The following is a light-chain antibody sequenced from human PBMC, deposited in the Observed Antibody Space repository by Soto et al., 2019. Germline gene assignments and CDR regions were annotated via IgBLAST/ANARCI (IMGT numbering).Light chain of an antibody. CDR3: HQSCNCPRT. V-gene: IGKV3-11*01. J-gene: IGKJ1*01. Sequence: EIVMTQSPSTLSLSPGERATLSCRASQSISSYLAWYQQKPGKAPRLLIYAASTWATGVPSRFSGSGSGTDFTLTISSLEPEDFATYYCHQSCNCPRTFGQGTKVEIK. CDR1: QSISSY. CDR2: AAS.